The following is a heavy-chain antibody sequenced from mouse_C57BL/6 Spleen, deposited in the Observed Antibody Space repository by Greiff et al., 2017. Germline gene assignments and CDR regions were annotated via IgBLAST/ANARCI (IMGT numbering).Heavy chain of an antibody. J-gene: IGHJ2*01. CDR3: ASPHYYGSSYYYFDY. V-gene: IGHV1-42*01. CDR2: INPSTGGT. Sequence: EVQLQQSGPELVKPGASVKISCKASGYSFTGYYMNWVKQSPEQSLEWIGEINPSTGGTTYNQKFKAKATLTVDKSSSTAYMQLKSLTSEDSAVYYCASPHYYGSSYYYFDYWGQGTTLTVAS. CDR1: GYSFTGYY. D-gene: IGHD1-1*01.